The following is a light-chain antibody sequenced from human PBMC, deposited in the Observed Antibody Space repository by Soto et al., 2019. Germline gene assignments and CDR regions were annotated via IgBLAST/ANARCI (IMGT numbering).Light chain of an antibody. CDR3: QQYGSSPWT. V-gene: IGKV3-20*01. Sequence: EIVLTQSPGTLSLSPGERATLSCRASQSVSSNLAWYQQKPGQAPRLLIYGASIRATGIPDRFSGSGSGTDFTLTISRLEPEDFAVYYCQQYGSSPWTFGQGTKVDI. J-gene: IGKJ1*01. CDR2: GAS. CDR1: QSVSSN.